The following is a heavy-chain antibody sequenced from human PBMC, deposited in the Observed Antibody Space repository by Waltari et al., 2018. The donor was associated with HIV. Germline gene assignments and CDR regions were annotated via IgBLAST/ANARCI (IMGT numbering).Heavy chain of an antibody. V-gene: IGHV3-49*05. D-gene: IGHD3-16*02. CDR2: IRNEDYGGTT. CDR3: TRDRGVGGVITGLGY. J-gene: IGHJ4*02. Sequence: EVLMVESGGDLVNPGRSLRLSCATSGFSLEDYAVSWLRQTPGRGLEWVGFIRNEDYGGTTDYAASVRGRFIISREDSKNVVYLQMHNLKVEDTAIYYCTRDRGVGGVITGLGYWGQGTLVTVSS. CDR1: GFSLEDYA.